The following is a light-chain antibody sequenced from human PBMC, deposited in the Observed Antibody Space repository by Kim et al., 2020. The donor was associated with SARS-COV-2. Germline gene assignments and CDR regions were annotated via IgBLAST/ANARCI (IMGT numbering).Light chain of an antibody. CDR3: CSYAGSSTPYV. CDR2: EVN. V-gene: IGLV2-23*02. CDR1: SSDVGSYNL. Sequence: QSITISCTGTSSDVGSYNLVSWYQQHPGKAPQLMIYEVNKRPSGISNRFSGSKSGNTASLTISGLQAEDEADYYCCSYAGSSTPYVFGTGTKVTVL. J-gene: IGLJ1*01.